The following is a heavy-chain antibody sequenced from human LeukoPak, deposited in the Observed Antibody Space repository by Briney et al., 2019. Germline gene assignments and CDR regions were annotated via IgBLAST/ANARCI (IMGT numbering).Heavy chain of an antibody. CDR1: RGSISGYS. CDR2: IYYSGDT. J-gene: IGHJ4*02. CDR3: ARCHRGDMVRGVIRY. Sequence: SETLSLTCTVSRGSISGYSWSWIRQSPGGGLEWIGYIYYSGDTAYNPSLRSRVTMSVDTSKNQLSLQLSSMTTADTAVYYCARCHRGDMVRGVIRYWGQGTLVTVSS. V-gene: IGHV4-59*01. D-gene: IGHD3-10*01.